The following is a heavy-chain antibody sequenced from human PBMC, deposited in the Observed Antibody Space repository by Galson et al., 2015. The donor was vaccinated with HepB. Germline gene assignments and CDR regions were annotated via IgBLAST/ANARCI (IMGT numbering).Heavy chain of an antibody. V-gene: IGHV2-70*01. J-gene: IGHJ4*02. CDR1: GFSLSTSGMC. CDR3: ARIANRAQSAMVFDY. CDR2: IDWDGDK. D-gene: IGHD5-18*01. Sequence: PALVKPTQTLTLPCTFSGFSLSTSGMCVSWIRQPPGKALEWLALIDWDGDKSYSTSLKTRLTISKDTSKNQVVLTVTNMDPLDTATYYCARIANRAQSAMVFDYWGQGTLVTVSS.